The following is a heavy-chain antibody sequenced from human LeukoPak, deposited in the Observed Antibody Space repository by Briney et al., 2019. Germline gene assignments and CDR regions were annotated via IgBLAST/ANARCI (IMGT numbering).Heavy chain of an antibody. J-gene: IGHJ6*03. V-gene: IGHV3-23*01. CDR2: ISGSGGST. Sequence: GGSLRLSCAASGFTFSSNVMSWVRQAPGKGLEWVSSISGSGGSTYYADSVKGRFTISRDNSKNTLYLQMNSLRAEDTAVYYCANGYCTNGVCYPYYYYYMDVWGKGTTVTVSS. D-gene: IGHD2-8*01. CDR3: ANGYCTNGVCYPYYYYYMDV. CDR1: GFTFSSNV.